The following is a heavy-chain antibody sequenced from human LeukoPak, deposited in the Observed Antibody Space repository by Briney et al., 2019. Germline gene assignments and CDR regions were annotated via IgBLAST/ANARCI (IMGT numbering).Heavy chain of an antibody. V-gene: IGHV3-30-3*01. CDR2: ITYDGSNK. Sequence: GGSLRLSCAASGFTFSSYAMHWVRQAPGKGLEWVAVITYDGSNKYYADSVKGRFTVSRDNSKNTIYLEMNSLRVEDTGIYYCNNQYWGQGTLVTVSS. CDR1: GFTFSSYA. J-gene: IGHJ4*02. CDR3: NNQY.